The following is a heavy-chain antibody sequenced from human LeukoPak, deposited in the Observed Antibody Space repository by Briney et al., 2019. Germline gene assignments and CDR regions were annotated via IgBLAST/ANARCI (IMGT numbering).Heavy chain of an antibody. J-gene: IGHJ2*01. CDR1: GYTFTSYA. CDR2: INTNTGNP. Sequence: GASVKVSCKASGYTFTSYAMNWVRQAPGQGLEWMGWINTNTGNPTYAQGFTGRFVFSLDTSVSTAYLQISSLKAEDTAVYYCTLSGNDAIDWYFDLWGRGTLVTVSS. V-gene: IGHV7-4-1*02. CDR3: TLSGNDAIDWYFDL. D-gene: IGHD5-12*01.